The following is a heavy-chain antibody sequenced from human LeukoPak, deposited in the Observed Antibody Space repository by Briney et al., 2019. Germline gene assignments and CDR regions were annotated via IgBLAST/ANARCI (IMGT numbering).Heavy chain of an antibody. Sequence: ASVKVSCKASGYTFTSYGISWVRQAPGQGLEWMGWISAYNGNTNYAQKLQGRVTMTTDTSTSTAYMELRSLRSDDTAVYYCAGRTYYDFANWFDPWGQGTLVTVSS. CDR1: GYTFTSYG. CDR2: ISAYNGNT. D-gene: IGHD3-3*01. CDR3: AGRTYYDFANWFDP. V-gene: IGHV1-18*01. J-gene: IGHJ5*02.